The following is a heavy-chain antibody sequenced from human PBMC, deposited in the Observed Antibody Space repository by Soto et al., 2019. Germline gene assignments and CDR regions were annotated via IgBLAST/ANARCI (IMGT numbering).Heavy chain of an antibody. CDR2: INPNSGGT. Sequence: ATMKVSCKASGYTFTGYYMHWVRQAPGQGLERMGWINPNSGGTNYAQKIQGRVTMTRDTTISTDYMELSRLRPNDTAVYYCARDLGYSYGYYYWGQGTLVTDSS. CDR3: ARDLGYSYGYYY. CDR1: GYTFTGYY. J-gene: IGHJ4*02. V-gene: IGHV1-2*02. D-gene: IGHD5-18*01.